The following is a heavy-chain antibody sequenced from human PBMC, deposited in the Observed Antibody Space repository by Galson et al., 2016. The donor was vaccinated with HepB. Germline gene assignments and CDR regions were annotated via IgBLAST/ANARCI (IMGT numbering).Heavy chain of an antibody. D-gene: IGHD3-3*01. CDR1: GDSVSSNSAA. Sequence: CAISGDSVSSNSAAWNWVRQSPSRGLEWLGRTCYRSKWSNEYEESLKSRLTINPDTTKNQFSLHLTSLTPEDTAVYYCVREQIIPSAGGGNYFDSWGQGTLVTVSS. V-gene: IGHV6-1*01. J-gene: IGHJ4*02. CDR3: VREQIIPSAGGGNYFDS. CDR2: TCYRSKWSN.